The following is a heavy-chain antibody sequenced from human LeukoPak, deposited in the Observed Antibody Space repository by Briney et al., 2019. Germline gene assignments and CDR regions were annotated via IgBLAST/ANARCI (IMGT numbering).Heavy chain of an antibody. D-gene: IGHD3-10*01. Sequence: SETLSLTCAVSGGSISSNNWWSWVRQPPGKGLEWIGSIYYSGSTYFNPSLKSRVTISVDTSKNQFSLKLSSVTAADTAVYYCARDSEFTMVRGDWFDPWDQGTLVTVSS. CDR1: GGSISSNNW. V-gene: IGHV4-4*02. CDR2: IYYSGST. CDR3: ARDSEFTMVRGDWFDP. J-gene: IGHJ5*02.